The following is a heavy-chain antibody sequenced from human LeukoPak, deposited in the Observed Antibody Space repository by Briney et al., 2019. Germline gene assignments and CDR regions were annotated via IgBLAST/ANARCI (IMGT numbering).Heavy chain of an antibody. D-gene: IGHD6-13*01. CDR2: ITSSSWYT. J-gene: IGHJ4*02. CDR1: GIPFSDYY. Sequence: PGGSLRLSCVVSGIPFSDYYMNWIRKAPGKGLEWISYITSSSWYTDYADSVKGRFTISRDNAKSALYLQMHSLRLEDTAVYYCAAATAADFWGQGTLVTVSS. CDR3: AAATAADF. V-gene: IGHV3-11*03.